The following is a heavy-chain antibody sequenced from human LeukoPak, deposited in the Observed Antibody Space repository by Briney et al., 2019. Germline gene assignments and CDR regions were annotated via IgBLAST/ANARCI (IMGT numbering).Heavy chain of an antibody. Sequence: GGSLRLSFAASGVTFSASWMSWVRQAPGEGLEWVTNIKQYGSEKYYVDSVKGRFTISKDNARNALYLQMNSLRTEDTAVYYCARGDRGFDYWGQGTLVTVSS. J-gene: IGHJ4*02. CDR3: ARGDRGFDY. CDR2: IKQYGSEK. CDR1: GVTFSASW. V-gene: IGHV3-7*01.